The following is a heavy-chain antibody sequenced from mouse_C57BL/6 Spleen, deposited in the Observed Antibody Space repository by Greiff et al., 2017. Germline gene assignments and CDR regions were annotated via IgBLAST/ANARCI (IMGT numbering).Heavy chain of an antibody. D-gene: IGHD4-1*01. CDR3: ARANWDEGFAY. Sequence: VQLQQPGAELVKPGASVKLSCKASGYTFTSYWMQWVKQRPGQGLEWSGEIDPSDSYTNYNQKFKGKATLTVDTSSSTAYMQLSSLTSEDSAVYYCARANWDEGFAYWGQGTLVTVSA. CDR2: IDPSDSYT. V-gene: IGHV1-50*01. J-gene: IGHJ3*01. CDR1: GYTFTSYW.